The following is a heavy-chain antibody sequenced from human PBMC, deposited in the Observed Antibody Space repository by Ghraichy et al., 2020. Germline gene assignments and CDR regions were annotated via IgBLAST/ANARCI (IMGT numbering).Heavy chain of an antibody. J-gene: IGHJ3*01. CDR3: AHRLSVIYYHRSTLNVGPNDPFDV. CDR1: GFSLSTSGVG. Sequence: SGPTLVNPTQTLTLTCTFSGFSLSTSGVGVGWIRQSPGKALEWLALIYWNDHKRYSPSLKNRLTISKGTSENQVVLTMTTVDPVDTATYYCAHRLSVIYYHRSTLNVGPNDPFDVWGQGTMVTVSS. D-gene: IGHD2-2*01. V-gene: IGHV2-5*01. CDR2: IYWNDHK.